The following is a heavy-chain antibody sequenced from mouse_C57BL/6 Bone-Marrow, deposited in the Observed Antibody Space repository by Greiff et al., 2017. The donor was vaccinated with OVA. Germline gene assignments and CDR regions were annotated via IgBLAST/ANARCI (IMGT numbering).Heavy chain of an antibody. CDR2: ISSGSSTI. V-gene: IGHV5-17*01. CDR1: GFTFSDYG. CDR3: AGGKVYYGNPYYYSMDY. J-gene: IGHJ4*01. Sequence: EVKLVESGGGLVKPGGSLKLSCAASGFTFSDYGMHWVRQAPEKGLEWVAYISSGSSTIYYADTVKGRFTISRDNAKNTLFLQMTSLRSEDTAMYYCAGGKVYYGNPYYYSMDYWGQGTSVTVSS. D-gene: IGHD2-1*01.